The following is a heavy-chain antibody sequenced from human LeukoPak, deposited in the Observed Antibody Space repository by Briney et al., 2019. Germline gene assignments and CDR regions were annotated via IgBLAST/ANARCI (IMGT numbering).Heavy chain of an antibody. D-gene: IGHD6-19*01. CDR2: INPVGSET. V-gene: IGHV3-7*04. CDR1: GFTFSSYE. J-gene: IGHJ4*02. CDR3: ARDSSDSFDF. Sequence: GGSLRLSCAASGFTFSSYEMTWVRQAPGKGLEWVAIINPVGSETSHVDSVKGRFTISRDNAKNSLYLQMNSLRPEDTAVYYCARDSSDSFDFWGQGTLVTVSS.